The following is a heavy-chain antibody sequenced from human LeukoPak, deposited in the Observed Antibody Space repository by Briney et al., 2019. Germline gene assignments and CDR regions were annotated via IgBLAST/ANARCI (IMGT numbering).Heavy chain of an antibody. CDR3: ANGDCLGSCSSKDV. J-gene: IGHJ6*04. CDR2: INHSGST. V-gene: IGHV4-39*07. D-gene: IGHD2-21*02. CDR1: GGSISSSSYY. Sequence: PSETLSLTCTGSGGSISSSSYYWSWIRQPPGKVLEWIGEINHSGSTNYNPSLKSRVTISVATSKYQLSRKLTSVTAAEPAWYYTANGDCLGSCSSKDVWGKGTTVTVSS.